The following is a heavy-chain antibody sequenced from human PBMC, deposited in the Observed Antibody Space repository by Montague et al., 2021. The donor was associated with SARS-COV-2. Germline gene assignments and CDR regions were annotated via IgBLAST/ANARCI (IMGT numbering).Heavy chain of an antibody. V-gene: IGHV4-38-2*02. CDR2: IYHSGTT. Sequence: TLSLTGTVSGFSIGSGDYWGWIRQPPGKGLEWIGSIYHSGTTYYSPSLQSRLAMSIDTSTNQFSLRLTSVAAADTAVFFCVREKAGGLRNVFDIWGQGTTVTVSS. CDR1: GFSIGSGDY. J-gene: IGHJ3*02. CDR3: VREKAGGLRNVFDI.